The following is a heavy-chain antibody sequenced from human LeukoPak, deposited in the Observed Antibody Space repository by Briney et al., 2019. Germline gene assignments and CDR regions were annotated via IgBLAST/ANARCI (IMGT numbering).Heavy chain of an antibody. CDR2: IKQDGSEK. CDR3: ARTIPGVVAGGPSYGNSPTYFDY. D-gene: IGHD3-22*01. V-gene: IGHV3-7*01. J-gene: IGHJ4*02. Sequence: GGSLRLSCAASGFTFSVYWMSWVRQAPGEGLEWVANIKQDGSEKYYVDSVKGRFTISRDNAKNSLYLQMNGLRAEDTAVYYCARTIPGVVAGGPSYGNSPTYFDYWGQGTLVTVSS. CDR1: GFTFSVYW.